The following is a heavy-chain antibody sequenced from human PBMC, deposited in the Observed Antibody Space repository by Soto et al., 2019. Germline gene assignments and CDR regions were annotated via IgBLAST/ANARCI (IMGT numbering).Heavy chain of an antibody. CDR1: GGSISSGGYA. CDR3: ARGVRFSLRAPGSGAGWYFDL. V-gene: IGHV4-30-2*01. J-gene: IGHJ2*01. D-gene: IGHD3-10*01. Sequence: PSETLSLTCAVSGGSISSGGYAWNWIRQPPGKGLEWIGYIYHSGYTPYNPSLKNRVTTSVDTSKNQFSLKLSSVTAADTAVYYCARGVRFSLRAPGSGAGWYFDLWGRGTLVTVSS. CDR2: IYHSGYT.